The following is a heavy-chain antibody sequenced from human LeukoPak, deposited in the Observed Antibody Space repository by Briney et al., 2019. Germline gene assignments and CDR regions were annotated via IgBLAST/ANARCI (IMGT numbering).Heavy chain of an antibody. CDR2: ISYDGSNK. CDR1: GFTFSSYA. Sequence: GGSLRLSCVASGFTFSSYAMHWVRQAPGKGLEWVAVISYDGSNKYYADSVKGRFTISRDNSKNTLYLQMNSLRAEDTAVYYCARDRSRYLDAFDIWGQGTMVTVSS. V-gene: IGHV3-30-3*01. D-gene: IGHD1-14*01. CDR3: ARDRSRYLDAFDI. J-gene: IGHJ3*02.